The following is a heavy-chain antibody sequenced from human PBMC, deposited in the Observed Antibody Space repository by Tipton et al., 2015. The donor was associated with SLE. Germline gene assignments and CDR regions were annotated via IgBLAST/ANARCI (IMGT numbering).Heavy chain of an antibody. CDR1: GGSIISGGYY. Sequence: TLSLTCTVSGGSIISGGYYWSWIRQHPGKGLEWIGYVYYSGSTYYNPSLKSRVTISVDTSKNQFSLKLSSVTAADTAVYYCARGYCSSTSCCQFDPWGQGTLVTVSS. V-gene: IGHV4-31*03. J-gene: IGHJ5*02. CDR3: ARGYCSSTSCCQFDP. CDR2: VYYSGST. D-gene: IGHD2-2*01.